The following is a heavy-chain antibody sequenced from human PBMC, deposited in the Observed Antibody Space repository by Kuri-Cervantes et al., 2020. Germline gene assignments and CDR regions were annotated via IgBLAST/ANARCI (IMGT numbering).Heavy chain of an antibody. CDR3: ARDYGGDFDY. CDR1: GGSISSSSYY. CDR2: SYYSGST. V-gene: IGHV4-39*01. Sequence: SETLSLTCTVSGGSISSSSYYWGWIRQPPGKGLEWIGSSYYSGSTYYNPSLKSRVTISVDTSKNQFSLKLSSVTAADTAVYYCARDYGGDFDYWGQGTLVTVSS. J-gene: IGHJ4*02. D-gene: IGHD4-17*01.